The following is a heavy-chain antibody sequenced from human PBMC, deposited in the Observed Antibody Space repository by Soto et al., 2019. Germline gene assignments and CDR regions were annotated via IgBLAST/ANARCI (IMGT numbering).Heavy chain of an antibody. CDR1: GYTFTSYA. J-gene: IGHJ5*02. D-gene: IGHD6-13*01. CDR2: INAGNGNT. CDR3: ARDVNLGIAAAGTRLRWFDP. Sequence: GASVKVSCKASGYTFTSYAMHWVRQAPGQRLEWMGWINAGNGNTKYSQKFQGRVTITRDTSASTAYMELSSLRSEDTAVYYCARDVNLGIAAAGTRLRWFDPWGQGTLVTVSS. V-gene: IGHV1-3*01.